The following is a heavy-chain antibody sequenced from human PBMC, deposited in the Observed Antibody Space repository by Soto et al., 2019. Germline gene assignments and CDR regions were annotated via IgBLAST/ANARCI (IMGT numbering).Heavy chain of an antibody. CDR1: GGSINNYY. D-gene: IGHD3-10*01. Sequence: SETLSLTCTVSGGSINNYYWSWIRQPPGKGLEWIGYIYYRGSTNYNPSLKSRVTISVDTSKNQFSLKLSSVTAADTAVYYCARSFGESDNWFDPWGQGILVTVPQ. CDR2: IYYRGST. V-gene: IGHV4-59*12. CDR3: ARSFGESDNWFDP. J-gene: IGHJ5*02.